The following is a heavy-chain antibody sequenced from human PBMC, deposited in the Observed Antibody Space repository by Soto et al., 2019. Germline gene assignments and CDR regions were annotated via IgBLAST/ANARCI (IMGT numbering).Heavy chain of an antibody. CDR2: ISYDGSNK. D-gene: IGHD1-26*01. CDR3: ARRVGAITYYFDY. V-gene: IGHV3-30-3*01. Sequence: SGGGVVQPGRSLRLSCAASGFTFSSYAMHWVRQAPGKGLEWVAVISYDGSNKYYADSVKGRFTISRDNSKNTLYLQMNSMRAEDTAVYYCARRVGAITYYFDYWGQGTLVTVSS. CDR1: GFTFSSYA. J-gene: IGHJ4*02.